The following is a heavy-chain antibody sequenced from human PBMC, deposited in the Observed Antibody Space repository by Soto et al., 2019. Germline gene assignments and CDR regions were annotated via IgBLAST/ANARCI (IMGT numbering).Heavy chain of an antibody. CDR1: GGSFSGYY. J-gene: IGHJ4*02. D-gene: IGHD1-7*01. CDR2: MNDSGNT. Sequence: QVQLQQWGAELLKPSETLSLTCAVSGGSFSGYYWCWLRQPPGKGLEWIGEMNDSGNTKYNASLESRVAISVDTSKGHFSRTLTSVTAADTAVYYCASPRWNYIYWGQGTLVAVSS. CDR3: ASPRWNYIY. V-gene: IGHV4-34*01.